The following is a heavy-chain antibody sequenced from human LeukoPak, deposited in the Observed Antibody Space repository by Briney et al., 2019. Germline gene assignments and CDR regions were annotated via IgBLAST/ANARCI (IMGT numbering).Heavy chain of an antibody. J-gene: IGHJ4*02. CDR2: IYYSGST. D-gene: IGHD6-19*01. CDR1: GGSISSSSYY. CDR3: ASLPIAVAGTRFDY. Sequence: PSQTLSLTCTVSGGSISSSSYYWGWIRQPPGKGLVWIGSIYYSGSTYYNPSLKSRVTISVDTSKNQFSLKLSSVTAADTAVYYCASLPIAVAGTRFDYWGQGTLVTVSS. V-gene: IGHV4-39*01.